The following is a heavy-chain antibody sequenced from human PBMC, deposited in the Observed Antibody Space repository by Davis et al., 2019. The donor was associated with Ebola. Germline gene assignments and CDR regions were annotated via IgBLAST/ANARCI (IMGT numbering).Heavy chain of an antibody. CDR2: LGTSADT. Sequence: GESLKISCAASGFTFSSYAMSWVRQAPGKGLEWVSTLGTSADTYYADSVTGRFTISRDNSKNTLYLQMNGLRVEDTAIYYCAKDTSNIWFDIWGQGTNVTVSS. CDR3: AKDTSNIWFDI. CDR1: GFTFSSYA. D-gene: IGHD1-1*01. J-gene: IGHJ3*02. V-gene: IGHV3-23*01.